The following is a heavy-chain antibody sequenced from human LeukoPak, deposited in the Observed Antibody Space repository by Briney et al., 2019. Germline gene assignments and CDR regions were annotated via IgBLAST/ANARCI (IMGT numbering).Heavy chain of an antibody. D-gene: IGHD3-22*01. Sequence: PGGSLRLSCAASGFTFDDYAMHWVRQAPGKGLEWVSGISWNSGSIGYADSVKGRFTISRDSAKNSLYLQMNSLRAEDTALYYCAKSSNFYYDSSGPDAFDIWGQGTMVTVSS. CDR3: AKSSNFYYDSSGPDAFDI. CDR1: GFTFDDYA. V-gene: IGHV3-9*01. J-gene: IGHJ3*02. CDR2: ISWNSGSI.